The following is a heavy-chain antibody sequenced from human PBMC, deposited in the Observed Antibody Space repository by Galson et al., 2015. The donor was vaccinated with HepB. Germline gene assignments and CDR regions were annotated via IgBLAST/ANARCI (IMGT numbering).Heavy chain of an antibody. J-gene: IGHJ4*02. CDR1: GFTFSNYY. D-gene: IGHD2-21*02. V-gene: IGHV3-11*06. CDR2: ISSRGGYT. Sequence: SLRLSCAASGFTFSNYYMAWIRQAPGKGLEWVSYISSRGGYTNYADSVKGRFTISRDNAKNTLYLQIKSLRGEDTAVYFCARDRRPRCGSDCDITFDSWGQGTLVTVSS. CDR3: ARDRRPRCGSDCDITFDS.